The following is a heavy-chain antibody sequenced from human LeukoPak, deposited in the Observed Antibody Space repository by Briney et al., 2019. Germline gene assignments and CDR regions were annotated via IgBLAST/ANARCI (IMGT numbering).Heavy chain of an antibody. J-gene: IGHJ5*02. Sequence: QTGGSLRLSCAASGFTFSSYSMNWVRQAPGKGLEWVSYISSRSSTIYYADSVKGRFTISRDNAKNSLYLQMNSLRAEDTAVYYCAAQGIFGAPWGQGTLVTVSS. CDR1: GFTFSSYS. CDR3: AAQGIFGAP. V-gene: IGHV3-48*01. D-gene: IGHD3-3*01. CDR2: ISSRSSTI.